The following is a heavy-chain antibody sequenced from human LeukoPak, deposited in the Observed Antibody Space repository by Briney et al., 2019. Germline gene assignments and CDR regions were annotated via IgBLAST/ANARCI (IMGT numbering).Heavy chain of an antibody. Sequence: SETLSLTCAVYGGSFSGYYWSWIRQPPGKGLEWIGEINHSGSTNYNPSLKSRVTISVDTSKNQFSLKLSSVTAADTAVYYCAGGCRRGGGSLYYFDYWGQGTLVTVSS. CDR3: AGGCRRGGGSLYYFDY. CDR1: GGSFSGYY. V-gene: IGHV4-34*01. J-gene: IGHJ4*02. D-gene: IGHD2-15*01. CDR2: INHSGST.